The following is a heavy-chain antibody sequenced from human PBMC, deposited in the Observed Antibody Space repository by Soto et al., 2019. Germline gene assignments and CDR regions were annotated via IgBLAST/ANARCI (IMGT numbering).Heavy chain of an antibody. CDR3: AIDPIPLYDILTGSPMDV. Sequence: PGGSLRLSCAASGFTFSSYSMNWVRQAPGKGLEWVSSISSSSSYIYYADSVKGRFTISRDNAKNSLYLQMNSLRAEDTAVYYCAIDPIPLYDILTGSPMDVWGQATTVTVSS. CDR1: GFTFSSYS. J-gene: IGHJ6*02. D-gene: IGHD3-9*01. CDR2: ISSSSSYI. V-gene: IGHV3-21*01.